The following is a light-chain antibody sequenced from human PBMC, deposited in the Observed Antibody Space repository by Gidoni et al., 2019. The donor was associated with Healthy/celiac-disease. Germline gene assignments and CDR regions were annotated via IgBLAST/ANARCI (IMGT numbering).Light chain of an antibody. V-gene: IGLV2-8*01. J-gene: IGLJ2*01. Sequence: SALTHLPSASGAPGQPVTISYTGTSSDVGGYYYVAWYQQHPGKAPKRMIYEVSKRPSGVPDRFSGSKSGNTASLTVSGLQAEDEADYYCSSYAGSNNFVVFGGGTKLTVL. CDR2: EVS. CDR3: SSYAGSNNFVV. CDR1: SSDVGGYYY.